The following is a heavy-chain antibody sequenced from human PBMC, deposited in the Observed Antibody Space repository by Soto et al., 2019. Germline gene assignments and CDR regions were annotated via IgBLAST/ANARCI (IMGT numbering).Heavy chain of an antibody. CDR3: ARPVRSSTTCYYGMDV. CDR2: IDPSDSYN. V-gene: IGHV5-10-1*01. Sequence: GGSLKIFCNVSGLSFSSYCISWVRQMPGKGLEWIGRIDPSDSYNHYRPSLQGHVTLSADKSISTAYLQWNSLKASNTAMYYCARPVRSSTTCYYGMDVWGKGTTVTVSS. J-gene: IGHJ6*04. CDR1: GLSFSSYC. D-gene: IGHD2-2*01.